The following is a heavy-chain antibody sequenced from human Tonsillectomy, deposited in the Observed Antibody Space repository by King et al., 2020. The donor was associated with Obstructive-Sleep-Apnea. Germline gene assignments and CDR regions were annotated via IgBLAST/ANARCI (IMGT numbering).Heavy chain of an antibody. CDR2: ISYDGSNI. CDR1: GFTFSSYG. J-gene: IGHJ4*02. Sequence: VQLVESGGGVVQPGRSLRLSCAASGFTFSSYGMHWVRQAPGKGLEWVAVISYDGSNIYYADTVKGRFTISRDNSKNTLYLQMNSLRAEDTAVYYCAKVGKSSSWFYFDYWGQGTLVTVSS. CDR3: AKVGKSSSWFYFDY. D-gene: IGHD6-13*01. V-gene: IGHV3-33*06.